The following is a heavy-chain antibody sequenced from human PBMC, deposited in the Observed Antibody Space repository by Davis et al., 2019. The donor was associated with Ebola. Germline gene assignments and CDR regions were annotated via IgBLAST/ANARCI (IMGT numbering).Heavy chain of an antibody. CDR3: SRDAAGFCSYFHL. CDR1: GFTFSTFD. Sequence: GESLKISCAASGFTFSTFDMHWVRQSTGRGLEWVSAISTADDTYYAGSARGRFTISREDAKNSLYLQMDSLRAGDTAVYFCSRDAAGFCSYFHLWGRGTLVPVSS. CDR2: ISTADDT. D-gene: IGHD3-10*02. J-gene: IGHJ2*01. V-gene: IGHV3-13*01.